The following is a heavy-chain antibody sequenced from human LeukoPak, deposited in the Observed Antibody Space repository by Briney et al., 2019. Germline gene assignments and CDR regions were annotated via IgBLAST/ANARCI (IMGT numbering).Heavy chain of an antibody. J-gene: IGHJ4*02. D-gene: IGHD3-3*01. CDR1: GGSISGTPYY. CDR3: ARASTIFGHFAY. Sequence: SETLSLTCAISGGSISGTPYYWGWIRQPPGKGLEWIGSIYYSGSTYYNPSLKSRLTISVDTSKNQFSLKLSSVAAADTAVYYCARASTIFGHFAYWGRGTLVPVSS. V-gene: IGHV4-39*07. CDR2: IYYSGST.